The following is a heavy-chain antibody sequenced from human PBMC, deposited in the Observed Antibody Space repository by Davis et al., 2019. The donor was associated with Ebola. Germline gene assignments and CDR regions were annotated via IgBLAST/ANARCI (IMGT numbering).Heavy chain of an antibody. Sequence: SVPVSCQASGYTFTDYNIHWLRQAPGQGLQWLGRVILKSGATNYAQKFQGRVAMTRDTSISTVYMELSSLRYDGTADYYCARGHNYAHEYWGQGTLVTVSS. CDR3: ARGHNYAHEY. CDR1: GYTFTDYN. V-gene: IGHV1-2*06. J-gene: IGHJ4*02. D-gene: IGHD4-11*01. CDR2: VILKSGAT.